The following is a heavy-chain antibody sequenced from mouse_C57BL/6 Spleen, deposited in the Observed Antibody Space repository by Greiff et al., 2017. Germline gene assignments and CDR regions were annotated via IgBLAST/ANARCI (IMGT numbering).Heavy chain of an antibody. J-gene: IGHJ4*01. D-gene: IGHD4-1*01. CDR2: IRNKANGYTT. CDR3: ARVLGRAMDY. CDR1: GFTFTDYY. V-gene: IGHV7-3*01. Sequence: EVMLVESGGGLVQPGGSLSLSCAASGFTFTDYYMSWVRQPPGKALEWLGFIRNKANGYTTEYSASVKGRFTISRDNSQSILYLQMNALRAEDSATYYCARVLGRAMDYWGQGTSVTVSS.